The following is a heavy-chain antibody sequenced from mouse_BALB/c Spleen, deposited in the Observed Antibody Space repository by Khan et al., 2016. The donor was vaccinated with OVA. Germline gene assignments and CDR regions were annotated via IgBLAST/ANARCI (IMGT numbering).Heavy chain of an antibody. Sequence: VELVESGPGLVAPSQSLSITCTVSGFSLSRYNIHWVRQPPGKGLEWLGMIWGGGGTDYNSTLKIRLSISTDNSKSQVFLKMNSLQTDDTAMYYCARAYYRYDGYYAMDYWGQGTSVTVSS. CDR3: ARAYYRYDGYYAMDY. CDR2: IWGGGGT. J-gene: IGHJ4*01. CDR1: GFSLSRYN. D-gene: IGHD2-14*01. V-gene: IGHV2-6-4*01.